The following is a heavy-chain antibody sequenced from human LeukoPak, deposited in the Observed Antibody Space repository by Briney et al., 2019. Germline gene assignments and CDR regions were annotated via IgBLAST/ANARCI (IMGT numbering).Heavy chain of an antibody. Sequence: SETLSLTCTVSGGSISSYYWSWIRQPPGKGLEWIGYIYYSGSTNYNPSLKSRVTISVDTSKNQFSLKLSSVTAADTAVYYCARSVLLGYCSSTSRSKGTFDYWGQGTLVTVSS. CDR3: ARSVLLGYCSSTSRSKGTFDY. J-gene: IGHJ4*02. D-gene: IGHD2-2*01. CDR2: IYYSGST. CDR1: GGSISSYY. V-gene: IGHV4-59*01.